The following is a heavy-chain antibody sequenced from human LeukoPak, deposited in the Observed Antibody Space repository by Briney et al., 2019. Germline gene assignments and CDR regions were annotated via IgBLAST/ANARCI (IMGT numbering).Heavy chain of an antibody. CDR3: ARNGILGIAVAVDV. CDR1: GFTFSDYY. CDR2: ISSSGSTI. Sequence: GGSLRLSCAASGFTFSDYYMSWIRQAPGKGLEWVSYISSSGSTIYYADSVKGRFTISRDAKNSVYLQMNSLRAEDTAVYYCARNGILGIAVAVDVWGKGTTVTVSS. J-gene: IGHJ6*04. D-gene: IGHD6-13*01. V-gene: IGHV3-11*04.